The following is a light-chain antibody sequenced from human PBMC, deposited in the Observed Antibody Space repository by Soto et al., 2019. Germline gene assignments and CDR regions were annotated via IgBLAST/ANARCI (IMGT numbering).Light chain of an antibody. CDR2: GAS. Sequence: EIVMTQSPATLSVSPGERATLSCRASQSVSSNLAWYQQKPGQAPRLLIYGASTRATGIPARFSGSGSGTEFNLTISSRQSEDFAVYYCQQYNNWPPLLTFGGGTKVEIK. CDR3: QQYNNWPPLLT. V-gene: IGKV3-15*01. J-gene: IGKJ4*01. CDR1: QSVSSN.